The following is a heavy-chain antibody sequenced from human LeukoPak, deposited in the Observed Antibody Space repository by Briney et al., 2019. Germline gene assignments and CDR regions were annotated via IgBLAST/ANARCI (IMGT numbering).Heavy chain of an antibody. CDR3: ARDDPWDLVDIDY. CDR1: GYTFSDYF. CDR2: INLNNGFT. D-gene: IGHD1-26*01. J-gene: IGHJ4*02. Sequence: GASVKVSCKSSGYTFSDYFVHWVRRAPGQGLEWMGWINLNNGFTDYAHNLQGRVTMTRDTSITTAYMELSGLTSDDTAVYYCARDDPWDLVDIDYWGQGTLVTVSS. V-gene: IGHV1-2*02.